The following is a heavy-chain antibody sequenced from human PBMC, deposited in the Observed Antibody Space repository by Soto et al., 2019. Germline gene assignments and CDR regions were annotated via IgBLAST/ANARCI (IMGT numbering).Heavy chain of an antibody. CDR1: GGSFSSFA. CDR3: ARDESIAARSYYGMDV. CDR2: INPNSGGT. Sequence: ASVKVSCKASGGSFSSFAFSWVRQAPGQGLEWMGWINPNSGGTNYAQKFQGRVTMTRDTSISTAYMELSRLRSDDTAVYYCARDESIAARSYYGMDVWGQGTTVTVSS. V-gene: IGHV1-2*02. J-gene: IGHJ6*02. D-gene: IGHD6-6*01.